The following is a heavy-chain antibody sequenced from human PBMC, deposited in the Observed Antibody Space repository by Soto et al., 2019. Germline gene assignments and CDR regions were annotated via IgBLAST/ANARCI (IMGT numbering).Heavy chain of an antibody. CDR1: GYSFAGYW. D-gene: IGHD3-9*01. J-gene: IGHJ4*02. CDR2: TDPSDSQT. CDR3: GRPIYDSDTGRNFQYCFDA. Sequence: AESLKISCKGSGYSFAGYWITWVRQKPGKGLEWMGRTDPSDSQTYYSPSFRGHVTISATKSITTVFLQWSSLRASDTAMYYCGRPIYDSDTGRNFQYCFDAWVLGTPVTVSS. V-gene: IGHV5-10-1*01.